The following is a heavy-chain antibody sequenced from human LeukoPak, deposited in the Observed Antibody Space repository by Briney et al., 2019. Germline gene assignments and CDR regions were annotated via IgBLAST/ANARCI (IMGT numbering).Heavy chain of an antibody. V-gene: IGHV3-23*01. CDR2: ISGSGGST. CDR3: ANGIRLIHPFDY. Sequence: GGSLRLSCAASGFTFSSYAMSWVCQAPGKGLEWVSAISGSGGSTYYADSVKGRFTISRDNSKNTLYLQMNSLGAEDTAVYYCANGIRLIHPFDYWGQGTLVTVSS. J-gene: IGHJ4*02. D-gene: IGHD5-18*01. CDR1: GFTFSSYA.